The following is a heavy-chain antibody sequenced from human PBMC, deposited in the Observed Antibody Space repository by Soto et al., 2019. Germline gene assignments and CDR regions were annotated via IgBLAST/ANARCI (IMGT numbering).Heavy chain of an antibody. Sequence: QVQVVESGGGVVQPGTSLRLSCAASGFTFSNFGMHWVRQAPGKGLEWVAVIWHDGKNKYYADSAKGRFTISRDNSKNTLHLQINSLRAEDTAVYYCARDPGQDEAMDYWGQGTLVTVSS. CDR1: GFTFSNFG. CDR3: ARDPGQDEAMDY. J-gene: IGHJ4*02. CDR2: IWHDGKNK. V-gene: IGHV3-33*01.